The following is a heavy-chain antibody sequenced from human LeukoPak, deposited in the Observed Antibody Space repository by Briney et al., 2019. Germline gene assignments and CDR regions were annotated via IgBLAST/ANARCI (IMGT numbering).Heavy chain of an antibody. Sequence: PSETLSLTCTVSGGSISSSSYYWAWIRQPPGKGLEWIGAIYYNGSTYYNPFLKSRVTISVDTSKNQFSLKVSSVTAADTAVYYCAPTYGGETAELHYWGQGTLVTVSS. CDR2: IYYNGST. D-gene: IGHD4-23*01. V-gene: IGHV4-39*01. CDR1: GGSISSSSYY. CDR3: APTYGGETAELHY. J-gene: IGHJ4*02.